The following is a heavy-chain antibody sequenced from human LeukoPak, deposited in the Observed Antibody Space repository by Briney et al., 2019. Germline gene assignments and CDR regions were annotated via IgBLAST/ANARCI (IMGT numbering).Heavy chain of an antibody. CDR2: IRSKAYGGTT. Sequence: GGSLRLSCTASGFTFGDWAMGWVRQAPGEGLEWVGFIRSKAYGGTTEYAASVKGGFTISRDDSKSIAYLQMHSLKTEDTAVYYCATLIAQGYYFNYWGQGTLVTVSS. J-gene: IGHJ4*02. V-gene: IGHV3-49*04. D-gene: IGHD2-15*01. CDR3: ATLIAQGYYFNY. CDR1: GFTFGDWA.